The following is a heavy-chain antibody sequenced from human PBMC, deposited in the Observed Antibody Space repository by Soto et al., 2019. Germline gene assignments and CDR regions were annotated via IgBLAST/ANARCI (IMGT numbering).Heavy chain of an antibody. V-gene: IGHV4-59*12. J-gene: IGHJ6*02. CDR2: IYYSGST. CDR1: GGSINSYY. Sequence: SETLSITCTVSGGSINSYYWSWIRQPPGKGLEWIGYIYYSGSTNYNPSLKSRVTISVDTSKNQFSLKLSSVTAADTAVYYCARDLQLWLPGYYYGMDVWGQGTTVT. D-gene: IGHD5-18*01. CDR3: ARDLQLWLPGYYYGMDV.